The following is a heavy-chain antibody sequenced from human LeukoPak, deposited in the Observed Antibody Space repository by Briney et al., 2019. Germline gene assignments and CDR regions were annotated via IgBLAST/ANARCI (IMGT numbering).Heavy chain of an antibody. J-gene: IGHJ3*02. CDR3: ARRTVVTSPDAFDI. CDR2: IHIYRGNT. CDR1: GYSSTNYG. V-gene: IGHV1-18*01. Sequence: ASVKVSCKASGYSSTNYGISWVRQAPGQGLEWMGWIHIYRGNTNYAQKFQGRVTMTTDTSTSTVYMEVRGLRSDDTAVYYCARRTVVTSPDAFDIWGQGTMVTVSS. D-gene: IGHD4-23*01.